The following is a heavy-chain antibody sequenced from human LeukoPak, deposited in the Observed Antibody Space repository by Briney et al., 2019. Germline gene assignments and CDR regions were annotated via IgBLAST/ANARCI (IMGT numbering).Heavy chain of an antibody. CDR2: IYYSGST. J-gene: IGHJ2*01. CDR3: ARNVVGATSYWYFDL. CDR1: GVXVSSGSYH. Sequence: SETLSLTCIVSGVXVSSGSYHWSWIRQPPGKGLEWIGYIYYSGSTKYNPSLKSRVTISLDTSKNQFSLKVISVTAADTAVYYCARNVVGATSYWYFDLWGRGTLVTVSS. D-gene: IGHD1-26*01. V-gene: IGHV4-61*01.